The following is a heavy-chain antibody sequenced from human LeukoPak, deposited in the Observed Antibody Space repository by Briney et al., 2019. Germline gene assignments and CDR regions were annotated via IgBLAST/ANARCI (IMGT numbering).Heavy chain of an antibody. Sequence: GGSLRLSCAASGFTFSSYAMSWVRQAPGKGLEWVSTISSSGSTIYYADAVKGRFTISRENAKNSLYLQMNSLRAEDTAVYYCARDRAGDTDYWGQGTLVTVSS. D-gene: IGHD7-27*01. J-gene: IGHJ4*02. CDR3: ARDRAGDTDY. CDR2: ISSSGSTI. V-gene: IGHV3-48*04. CDR1: GFTFSSYA.